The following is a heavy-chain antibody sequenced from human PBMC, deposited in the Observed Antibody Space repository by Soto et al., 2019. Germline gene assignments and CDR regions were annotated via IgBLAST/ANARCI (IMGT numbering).Heavy chain of an antibody. CDR3: ARDALGSIVVVPAATYGMDV. D-gene: IGHD2-2*01. CDR2: IWYDGSNK. V-gene: IGHV3-33*01. CDR1: GFTFSSYG. J-gene: IGHJ6*02. Sequence: SLRLSCAASGFTFSSYGMHWVRQAPGKGLEWVAVIWYDGSNKYYADSVKGRFTISRDNSKNTLYLQMNSLRAEDTAVYYCARDALGSIVVVPAATYGMDVWGQGTTVTVSS.